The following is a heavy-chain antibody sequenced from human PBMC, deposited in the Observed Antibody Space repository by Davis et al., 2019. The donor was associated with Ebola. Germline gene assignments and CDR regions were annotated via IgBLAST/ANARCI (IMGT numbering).Heavy chain of an antibody. Sequence: GESLKISCEASGFSFSNYAMSWVRQAPGRGLEWVSGISGSGGSTYDADSVKGRFTISRDNSKNTLYLQMNSLRAEDTAVYYCARDYIFAFDLWGQGTQVTVSS. CDR3: ARDYIFAFDL. CDR1: GFSFSNYA. D-gene: IGHD4-11*01. J-gene: IGHJ5*02. CDR2: ISGSGGST. V-gene: IGHV3-23*01.